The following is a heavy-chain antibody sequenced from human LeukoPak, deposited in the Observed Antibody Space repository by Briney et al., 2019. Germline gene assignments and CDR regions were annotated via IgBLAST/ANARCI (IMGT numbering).Heavy chain of an antibody. CDR1: GFTFSSYG. J-gene: IGHJ4*02. CDR3: AKDSGGSPDS. D-gene: IGHD1-26*01. Sequence: GGSLRLSCAASGFTFSSYGMHWVRQAPGKGLEWVAVISYDGSNKYYADSVKGRFTISRDNSKNTLYLQMNSLRAEDTAVYYCAKDSGGSPDSCGQGTLVTVSS. V-gene: IGHV3-30*18. CDR2: ISYDGSNK.